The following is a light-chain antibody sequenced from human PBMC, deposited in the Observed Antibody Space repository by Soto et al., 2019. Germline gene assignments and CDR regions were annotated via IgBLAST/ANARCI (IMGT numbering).Light chain of an antibody. J-gene: IGKJ5*01. Sequence: EIVMTQSPATLSLSPGEVATLSCRDSQSVSSYLAWYHQKPGQAPRLLIYDASNRATGIPARFSGSGSGTEFILPISSLQSADFAVFYCQHDYKGSPITLGQGARLEIK. CDR1: QSVSSY. CDR2: DAS. V-gene: IGKV3-11*01. CDR3: QHDYKGSPIT.